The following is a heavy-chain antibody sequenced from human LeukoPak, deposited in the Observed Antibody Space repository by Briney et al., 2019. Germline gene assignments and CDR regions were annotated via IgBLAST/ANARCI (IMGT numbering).Heavy chain of an antibody. V-gene: IGHV3-48*02. CDR2: ISSSSSTI. CDR1: GFTFSSYS. D-gene: IGHD3-3*01. CDR3: ARDRGYDFWSGYYGFDY. J-gene: IGHJ4*02. Sequence: GGSLRLSCAASGFTFSSYSMNWVRQAPGKGLEWVSHISSSSSTIYYADSVKGRFTISRDNAKNSLYLQMNSLRDEDTAVYYCARDRGYDFWSGYYGFDYWGQGTLVTVSS.